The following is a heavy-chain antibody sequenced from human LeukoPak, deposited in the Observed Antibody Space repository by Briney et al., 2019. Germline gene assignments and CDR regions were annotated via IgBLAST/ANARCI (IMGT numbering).Heavy chain of an antibody. J-gene: IGHJ3*02. CDR2: IKQDGSEK. CDR1: GFTFSSYD. V-gene: IGHV3-7*03. D-gene: IGHD6-13*01. Sequence: PGGSLRLSCAASGFTFSSYDMHWVRQAPGKGLEWVVNIKQDGSEKYYVDSVKGRFTISRDNAKNSLYLQMNSLRSDDTAVYYCARDPQQLVRRLNAFDIWGQGTMVTVSS. CDR3: ARDPQQLVRRLNAFDI.